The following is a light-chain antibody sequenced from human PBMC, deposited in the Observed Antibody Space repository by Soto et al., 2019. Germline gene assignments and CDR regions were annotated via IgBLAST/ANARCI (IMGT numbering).Light chain of an antibody. V-gene: IGLV2-11*01. CDR2: DVS. Sequence: QSVLTQPRSVSGSPGQSVTISCTGTSSDVGGYNYVSWYQQHPGKAPKLMIYDVSKRPSWVPDRFSGSKSGNTASLTISGLQAEDEADYYCCSYAGSSTTYVVGTGTK. CDR1: SSDVGGYNY. CDR3: CSYAGSSTTYV. J-gene: IGLJ1*01.